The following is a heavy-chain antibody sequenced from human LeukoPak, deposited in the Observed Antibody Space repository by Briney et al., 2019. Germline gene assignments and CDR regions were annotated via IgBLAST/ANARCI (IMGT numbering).Heavy chain of an antibody. CDR1: GGSISSGGYS. D-gene: IGHD3-10*01. V-gene: IGHV4-30-2*01. J-gene: IGHJ4*02. CDR3: ARGTWRLGELLPLFDY. CDR2: IYHSGST. Sequence: SETLSLTCAVSGGSISSGGYSWSWIRQPPGKGLEWIGYIYHSGSTYYNPSLKSRVTISVDRSKNQFSLKLSSVTAADTAVYYCARGTWRLGELLPLFDYWGQGTLVTVSS.